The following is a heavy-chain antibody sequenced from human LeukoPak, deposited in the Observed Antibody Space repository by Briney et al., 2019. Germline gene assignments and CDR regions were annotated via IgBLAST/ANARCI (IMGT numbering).Heavy chain of an antibody. J-gene: IGHJ6*02. CDR1: GGSISSYY. V-gene: IGHV4-59*08. Sequence: SETLSLTCTVSGGSISSYYWSWIRQPPGKGLEWIGYIYYSGSTNYNPSLKSRVTISVDTSKNQFSLKLSSVTAADTALYYCARTDRYGMDVWGQGTTVTVSS. CDR3: ARTDRYGMDV. CDR2: IYYSGST.